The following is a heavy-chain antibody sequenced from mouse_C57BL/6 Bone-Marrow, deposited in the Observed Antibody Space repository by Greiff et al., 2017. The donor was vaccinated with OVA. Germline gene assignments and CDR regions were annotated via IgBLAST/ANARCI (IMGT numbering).Heavy chain of an antibody. D-gene: IGHD2-4*01. V-gene: IGHV7-1*01. Sequence: EVKLVESGGGLVQSGRSLRLSCATSGFTFSDFYMEWVRQAPGKGLEWIAASRNKANDYTTEYSASVKGRFIVSRDTSQSILYLQMNALGAEDTAIYCCARDGGLAYAMDYWGQGTSVTVSS. J-gene: IGHJ4*01. CDR2: SRNKANDYTT. CDR3: ARDGGLAYAMDY. CDR1: GFTFSDFY.